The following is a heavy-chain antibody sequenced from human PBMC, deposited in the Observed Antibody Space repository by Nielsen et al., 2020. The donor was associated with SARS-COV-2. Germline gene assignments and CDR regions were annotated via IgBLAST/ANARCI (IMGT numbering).Heavy chain of an antibody. D-gene: IGHD6-19*01. Sequence: ASVKVSCKASGYTFTSYGISWVRQAPGQGLEWMGWISAYNGNTNYAQKLQGRVTMTTDTSTSTAYMELRSLRSDDTAVYYCARDLPRESVASTWYYYYGMDVWGQGTTVTVSS. CDR3: ARDLPRESVASTWYYYYGMDV. V-gene: IGHV1-18*01. J-gene: IGHJ6*02. CDR1: GYTFTSYG. CDR2: ISAYNGNT.